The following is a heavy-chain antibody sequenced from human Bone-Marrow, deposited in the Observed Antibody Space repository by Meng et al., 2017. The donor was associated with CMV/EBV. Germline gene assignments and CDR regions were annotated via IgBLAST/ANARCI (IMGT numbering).Heavy chain of an antibody. V-gene: IGHV1-18*01. CDR1: GYSFTTYG. CDR2: ISVSTGDT. D-gene: IGHD3-16*01. CDR3: AKLGRVGSSPQYNWFDA. Sequence: ASVKVSCKASGYSFTTYGVTWVRQAPGQGLEWMGWISVSTGDTNYAQNLQGRLILTTDTSTNTAYMELRSLKSDDTPVYYCAKLGRVGSSPQYNWFDAWGQGTLVTVSS. J-gene: IGHJ5*02.